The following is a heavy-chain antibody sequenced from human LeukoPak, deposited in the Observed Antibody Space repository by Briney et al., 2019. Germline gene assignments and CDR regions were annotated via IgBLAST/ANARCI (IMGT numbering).Heavy chain of an antibody. CDR2: IYYSGST. J-gene: IGHJ4*02. V-gene: IGHV4-59*08. D-gene: IGHD6-19*01. Sequence: SETLSLTCTVSGGSIGSYYWSWIRQPPGKGLEWIGYIYYSGSTNYNPSLKSRVTISVDTSRNQFSLKLSSVTAADTAVYYCARQGDSSGWVGYFDYWGQGTLVTVSS. CDR1: GGSIGSYY. CDR3: ARQGDSSGWVGYFDY.